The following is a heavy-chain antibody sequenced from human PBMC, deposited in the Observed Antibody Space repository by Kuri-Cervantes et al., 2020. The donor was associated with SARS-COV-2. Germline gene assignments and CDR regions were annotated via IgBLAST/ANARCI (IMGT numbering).Heavy chain of an antibody. D-gene: IGHD6-13*01. CDR2: VFYSGTT. CDR3: VRDHDYGSRNKFDF. V-gene: IGHV4-39*02. CDR1: HEPLYSSSHF. J-gene: IGHJ4*02. Sequence: GSLRLSCTVSHEPLYSSSHFWGWIRQSPGKGLEWIGSVFYSGTTYYSPSLQSRVTVSVDSSKNQFSLSLQSVTAADTAVYYCVRDHDYGSRNKFDFWGPGALVTVSS.